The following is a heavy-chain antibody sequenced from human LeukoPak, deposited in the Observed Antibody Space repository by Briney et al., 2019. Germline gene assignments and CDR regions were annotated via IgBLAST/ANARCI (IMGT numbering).Heavy chain of an antibody. CDR2: ISSSGSTI. J-gene: IGHJ4*02. V-gene: IGHV3-48*03. Sequence: GGSLRLSCAASGFTFSSYEMNWVRQAPGKGLEWVSYISSSGSTIYYADSVKGRFTISRDNAKDSLYLQMNSLRAEDTAVYYCARETGTVTTCADYWGQGTLVTVSS. CDR1: GFTFSSYE. D-gene: IGHD4-11*01. CDR3: ARETGTVTTCADY.